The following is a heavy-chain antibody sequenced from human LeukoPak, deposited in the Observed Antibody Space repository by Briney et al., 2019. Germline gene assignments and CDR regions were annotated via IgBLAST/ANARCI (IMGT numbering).Heavy chain of an antibody. CDR3: ARRRGRYCSSTSCAFDY. Sequence: SETLSLTCTVSGGSISSYYWSWIRQPPGKGLEWIGYIYYSGSTNYKSSLKSRVTISVDTSKNQFSLKLSSVTAADTAVYYCARRRGRYCSSTSCAFDYWGQGTLVTVSS. CDR2: IYYSGST. CDR1: GGSISSYY. V-gene: IGHV4-59*08. D-gene: IGHD2-2*01. J-gene: IGHJ4*02.